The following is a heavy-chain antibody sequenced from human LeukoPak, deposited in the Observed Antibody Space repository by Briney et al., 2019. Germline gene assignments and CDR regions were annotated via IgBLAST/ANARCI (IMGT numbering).Heavy chain of an antibody. CDR2: IWYDGSNK. D-gene: IGHD5-18*01. V-gene: IGHV3-33*01. Sequence: GGSLRLSCAASGFTFSSHGMHWVRQAPGKGLEWVAVIWYDGSNKYYADSVKGRFTISRDNSKNTLYLQMNSLRAEDTAVYYRARNDKGNSYGYSIDYWGQGTLVTVSS. CDR3: ARNDKGNSYGYSIDY. J-gene: IGHJ4*02. CDR1: GFTFSSHG.